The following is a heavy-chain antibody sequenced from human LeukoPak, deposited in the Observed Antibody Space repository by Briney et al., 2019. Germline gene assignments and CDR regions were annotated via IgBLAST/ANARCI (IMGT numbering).Heavy chain of an antibody. CDR3: ARDATVTTDYPGHFDY. CDR1: GGSISSGGYS. D-gene: IGHD4-17*01. CDR2: IYHSGST. Sequence: SQTLSLTCAVSGGSISSGGYSWSWIRQPPGKGLEWIGYIYHSGSTYYNPSLKSRVTISVDRSKNQFSLKLSSVTAADTAVYYCARDATVTTDYPGHFDYWGQGTLVTVSS. J-gene: IGHJ4*02. V-gene: IGHV4-30-2*01.